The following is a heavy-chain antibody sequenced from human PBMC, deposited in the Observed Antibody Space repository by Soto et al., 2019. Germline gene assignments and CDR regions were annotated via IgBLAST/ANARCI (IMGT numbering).Heavy chain of an antibody. CDR3: ARGVDFWSGYSLPYYYYGMDV. J-gene: IGHJ6*02. CDR2: IIPIFGTA. D-gene: IGHD3-3*01. V-gene: IGHV1-69*13. CDR1: GGTFSSYA. Sequence: SVKVSCKASGGTFSSYAISWVRQAPGQGLEWMGGIIPIFGTANYAQKFQGRVTITADESTSTAYMELSSLRSEDTAVYYCARGVDFWSGYSLPYYYYGMDVWGHGTTVTVSS.